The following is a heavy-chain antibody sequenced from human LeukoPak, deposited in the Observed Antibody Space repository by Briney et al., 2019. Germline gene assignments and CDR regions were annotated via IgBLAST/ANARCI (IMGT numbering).Heavy chain of an antibody. CDR1: GGTFSTDA. D-gene: IGHD4-17*01. Sequence: SVKVSCKASGGTFSTDAISWVRQAPGQGLEWVGRIVPLLVIPDYAQKFEGRVTITADKSTVTVYMELTSLTFEDTAVYCARDGDFGDPESYYGMDVWGQGTTVTVSS. V-gene: IGHV1-69*04. CDR3: ARDGDFGDPESYYGMDV. J-gene: IGHJ6*02. CDR2: IVPLLVIP.